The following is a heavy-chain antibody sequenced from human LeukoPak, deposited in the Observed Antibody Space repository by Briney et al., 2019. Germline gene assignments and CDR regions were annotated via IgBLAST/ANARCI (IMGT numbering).Heavy chain of an antibody. CDR3: ARDSSYHIVVVPADTEGGDDAFDI. CDR1: GGTFSSYA. CDR2: IIPIFGTA. D-gene: IGHD2-2*01. V-gene: IGHV1-69*05. Sequence: ASVKVSCRASGGTFSSYAISWVRQAPGQGLEWMGGIIPIFGTANYAQKFQGRVTITTDESTSTAYMELSSLRSEDKAVYYCARDSSYHIVVVPADTEGGDDAFDIWGQGTMVTVSS. J-gene: IGHJ3*02.